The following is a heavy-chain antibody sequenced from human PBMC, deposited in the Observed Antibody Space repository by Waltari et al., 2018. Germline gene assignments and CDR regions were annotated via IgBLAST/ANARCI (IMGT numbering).Heavy chain of an antibody. V-gene: IGHV4-39*01. CDR2: IYYSGST. J-gene: IGHJ5*02. CDR1: GGSISSRSYY. CDR3: ARHESDGNYDFWSGYYTLNWFDP. Sequence: QLQLQESGPGLVKPSETLSLTCTVSGGSISSRSYYWGWIRPPPGQGPELIGSIYYSGSTDYNPSLKSRVTISVETSKNQFSLKLSSGTAADTAVYYCARHESDGNYDFWSGYYTLNWFDPWGQGTLVTVSS. D-gene: IGHD3-3*01.